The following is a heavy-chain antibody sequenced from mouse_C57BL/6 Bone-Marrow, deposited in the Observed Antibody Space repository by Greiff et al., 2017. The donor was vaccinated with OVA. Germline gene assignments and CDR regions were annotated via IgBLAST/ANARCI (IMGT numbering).Heavy chain of an antibody. D-gene: IGHD1-1*01. V-gene: IGHV5-6*01. Sequence: VQLKESGGDLVKPGGSLKLSCAASGFTFSSYGMSWVRQTPDKRLEWVATISSGGSYTYYPDSVKGRFTISRDNAKNTLYLQMSSLKSEDTAMYYCARHTHYYGSSYLWYFDVWGTGTTVTVSS. CDR1: GFTFSSYG. J-gene: IGHJ1*03. CDR3: ARHTHYYGSSYLWYFDV. CDR2: ISSGGSYT.